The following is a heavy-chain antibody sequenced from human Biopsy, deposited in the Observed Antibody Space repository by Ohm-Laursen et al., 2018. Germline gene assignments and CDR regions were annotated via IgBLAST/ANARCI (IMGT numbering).Heavy chain of an antibody. D-gene: IGHD3-10*01. CDR3: ARLGDFHGSGIYGLDV. J-gene: IGHJ6*02. CDR2: VNDSGTT. V-gene: IGHV4-34*01. Sequence: SDTLSLTCPVSGKSFSGYFWTWIRQPPGKGLEWIGEVNDSGTTNYNPSLKSRLTVSVDTTRKQFSLKLTSVTAADTALYYCARLGDFHGSGIYGLDVWGRETLVTVSS. CDR1: GKSFSGYF.